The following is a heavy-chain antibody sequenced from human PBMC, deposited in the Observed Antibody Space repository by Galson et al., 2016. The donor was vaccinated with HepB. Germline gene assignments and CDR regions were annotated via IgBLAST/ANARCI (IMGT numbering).Heavy chain of an antibody. CDR1: GFTLSSCG. CDR2: ISDDGSNK. Sequence: SLRLSCAASGFTLSSCGMYWVRQAPGKGLEWVAVISDDGSNKMYADSVKGRFTISRDNSKNTLYLQMNSLRLEDTAMYYCAKVGSIAARPDYFDSWGQGTLVTASS. V-gene: IGHV3-30*18. CDR3: AKVGSIAARPDYFDS. J-gene: IGHJ4*02. D-gene: IGHD6-6*01.